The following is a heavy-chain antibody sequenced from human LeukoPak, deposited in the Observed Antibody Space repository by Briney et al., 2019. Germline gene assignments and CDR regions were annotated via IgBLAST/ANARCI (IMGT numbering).Heavy chain of an antibody. CDR3: VRGGLNGN. D-gene: IGHD2-8*01. CDR1: GFTFGSDR. V-gene: IGHV3-74*03. Sequence: GGSLRLSCIASGFTFGSDRMHWVRQVPGKGLVWVSRIDNDGTGALYADAVEGRFTISRDNAKNMLYLQMSSLTADDTAIYYCVRGGLNGNWGQGTLVTVSS. CDR2: IDNDGTGA. J-gene: IGHJ4*02.